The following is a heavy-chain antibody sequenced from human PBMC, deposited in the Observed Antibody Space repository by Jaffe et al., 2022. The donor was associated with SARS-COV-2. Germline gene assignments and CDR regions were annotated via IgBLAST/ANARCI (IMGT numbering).Heavy chain of an antibody. D-gene: IGHD3-9*01. Sequence: QVQLQQWGAGLLKPSETLSLTCAVYGGSFSGYYWSWIRQPPGKGLEWIGEINHSGSTNYNPSLKSRVTISVDTSKNQFSLKLSSVTAADTAVYYCARGRKYDILTGYLGWFDPWGQGTLVTVSS. V-gene: IGHV4-34*01. CDR1: GGSFSGYY. CDR2: INHSGST. J-gene: IGHJ5*02. CDR3: ARGRKYDILTGYLGWFDP.